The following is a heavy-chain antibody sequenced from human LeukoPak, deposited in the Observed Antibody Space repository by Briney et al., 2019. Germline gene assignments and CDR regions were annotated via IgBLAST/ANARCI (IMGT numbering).Heavy chain of an antibody. CDR1: GFTFSNAW. J-gene: IGHJ4*02. CDR3: TTLDSIAAAGADY. Sequence: GRSLRLSCAASGFTFSNAWMSWVRQAPGKGLEWVGRIKSKTDGGTTDYAAPVKGRFTISRDDSKNTLYLQMNSLKTEDTAVYYCTTLDSIAAAGADYWGQGTLVTVSS. CDR2: IKSKTDGGTT. D-gene: IGHD6-13*01. V-gene: IGHV3-15*01.